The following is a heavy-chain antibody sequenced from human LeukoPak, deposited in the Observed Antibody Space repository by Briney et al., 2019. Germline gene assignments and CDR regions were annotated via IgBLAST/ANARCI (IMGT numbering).Heavy chain of an antibody. CDR2: INHSGST. Sequence: SETLSLTCAVYGGSFSGYYWSWIRQPPGKGLEWIGEINHSGSTNYNPSLKSRVTISVDTSKNQFSLKLSSVTAADTAVYYCARESRATHFDYWGQGTLVTVSS. V-gene: IGHV4-34*01. CDR3: ARESRATHFDY. J-gene: IGHJ4*02. CDR1: GGSFSGYY.